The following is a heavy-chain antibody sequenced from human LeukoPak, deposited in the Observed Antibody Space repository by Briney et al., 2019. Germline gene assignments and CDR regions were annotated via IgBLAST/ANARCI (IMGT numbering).Heavy chain of an antibody. V-gene: IGHV3-49*04. CDR3: TRRLFARSHFGY. J-gene: IGHJ4*02. CDR1: GFTFSSYG. Sequence: GGTLRLSCAASGFTFSSYGMSWVRQAPGKGLEWVGFIRSKAYGGTTEYAASVKGRFTISRDDSKSIAYLQMNSLKTEDTAVYYCTRRLFARSHFGYWGQGTQVTVSS. CDR2: IRSKAYGGTT.